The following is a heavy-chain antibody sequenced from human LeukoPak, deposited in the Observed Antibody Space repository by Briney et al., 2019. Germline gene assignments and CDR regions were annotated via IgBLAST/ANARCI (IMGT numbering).Heavy chain of an antibody. Sequence: GSLRLSCAASGFTFSGYPIHWVRQAPGRGLEWVANINEDGSYKFHADSVKGRLTISRDNSKNSLYLQMSSLRADDTAVYYCARDATRGGDNDYWGQGTRVIVSS. V-gene: IGHV3-7*01. CDR2: INEDGSYK. J-gene: IGHJ4*02. CDR1: GFTFSGYP. CDR3: ARDATRGGDNDY. D-gene: IGHD2-21*02.